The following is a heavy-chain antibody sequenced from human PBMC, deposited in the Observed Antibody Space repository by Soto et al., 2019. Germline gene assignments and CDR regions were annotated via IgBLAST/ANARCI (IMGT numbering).Heavy chain of an antibody. CDR1: GFTFSSYG. V-gene: IGHV3-33*01. CDR3: ARDRSYSSSSTFDY. CDR2: IWYDGSNK. Sequence: PGGVLGLSCAASGFTFSSYGMHWVRQAPGKGLEWVAVIWYDGSNKYYADSVKGRFTISRDNSKNTLYLQMNSLRAEDTAVYYCARDRSYSSSSTFDYWGQRNPVTVSS. D-gene: IGHD6-6*01. J-gene: IGHJ4*02.